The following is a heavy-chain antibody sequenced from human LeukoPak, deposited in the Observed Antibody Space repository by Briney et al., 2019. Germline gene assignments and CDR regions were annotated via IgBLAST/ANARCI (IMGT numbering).Heavy chain of an antibody. CDR3: ARVELSSSGSYYFDY. D-gene: IGHD1-1*01. V-gene: IGHV1-2*06. CDR2: INPDSGVT. J-gene: IGHJ4*02. Sequence: ASVKVSCKTSGHTFPDFYLHWLRESPGQGLEWMGRINPDSGVTNSAQKFQDRVTMTRETSIDTAYMELNSLRSEDTAVYYCARVELSSSGSYYFDYWGQGTLVTVSS. CDR1: GHTFPDFY.